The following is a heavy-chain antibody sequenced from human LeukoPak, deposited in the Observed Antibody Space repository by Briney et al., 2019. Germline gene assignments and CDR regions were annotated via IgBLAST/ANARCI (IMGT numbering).Heavy chain of an antibody. V-gene: IGHV1-24*01. D-gene: IGHD1-26*01. CDR1: GYTLTELS. CDR3: ARETWELLRSYYMDV. J-gene: IGHJ6*03. CDR2: FDPEDGET. Sequence: GASVKVSCKVSGYTLTELSMHWVRQAPGKGLEWMGGFDPEDGETFYAQKFQGRVTMTEDTSTDTAYMELSRLRSDDTAVYYCARETWELLRSYYMDVWGKGTTVTISS.